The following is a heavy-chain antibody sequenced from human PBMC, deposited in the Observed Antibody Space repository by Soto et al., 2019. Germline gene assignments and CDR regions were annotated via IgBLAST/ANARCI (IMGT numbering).Heavy chain of an antibody. CDR3: ARDPNPAGYSGYDGY. CDR2: IIPNFGTA. Sequence: QVQLVQSGAEVKKPGSSVKVSCKASGGTFSSYAISWVRQAPGQGLEWMGGIIPNFGTANYAQKFQGRVTITADESTSTAYMELSSLRSEDTAVYYCARDPNPAGYSGYDGYWGQGTLVTVSS. J-gene: IGHJ4*02. D-gene: IGHD5-12*01. CDR1: GGTFSSYA. V-gene: IGHV1-69*01.